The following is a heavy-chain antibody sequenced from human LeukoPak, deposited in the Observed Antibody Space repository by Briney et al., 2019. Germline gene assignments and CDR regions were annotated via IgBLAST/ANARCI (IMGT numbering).Heavy chain of an antibody. J-gene: IGHJ5*02. CDR1: GYTFTGYY. CDR2: INPNSGGT. Sequence: ASVKVSCKASGYTFTGYYTHWVRQAPGQGLEWMGWINPNSGGTNYAQKFQGRVTMTRDTSISTAYMELGRLRSDDTAVYYCARHYGNDILTESGFDPWGQGTLVTVSS. D-gene: IGHD3-9*01. V-gene: IGHV1-2*02. CDR3: ARHYGNDILTESGFDP.